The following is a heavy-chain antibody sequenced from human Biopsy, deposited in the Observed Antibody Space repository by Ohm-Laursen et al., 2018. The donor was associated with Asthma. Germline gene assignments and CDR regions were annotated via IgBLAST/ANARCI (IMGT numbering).Heavy chain of an antibody. CDR3: ATFPYGDYLPLDY. V-gene: IGHV1-18*04. Sequence: ASVKVSCKASGYTFSNYGIAWVRQAPGQGLEWMGWSSAYNGHTKYAQKFHDRVTMTTDKSTNTAHMELRSLTSDDTAVYYCATFPYGDYLPLDYWGQGTLVTVSS. CDR1: GYTFSNYG. D-gene: IGHD4-17*01. J-gene: IGHJ4*02. CDR2: SSAYNGHT.